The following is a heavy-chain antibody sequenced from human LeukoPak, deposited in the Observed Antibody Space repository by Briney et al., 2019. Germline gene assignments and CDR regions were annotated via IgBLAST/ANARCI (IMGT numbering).Heavy chain of an antibody. D-gene: IGHD7-27*01. CDR2: ISSNGDNT. CDR3: ARGSLYWGSGFDY. CDR1: GFTFSTYA. J-gene: IGHJ4*02. V-gene: IGHV3-64*01. Sequence: PGGSLRLSCAASGFTFSTYAMHWVRQAPGKGLEYVSAISSNGDNTYYANSVKGRFTISRDNSKNTLFLQMGNLRADDMAVYYCARGSLYWGSGFDYWGQGTLVTVSS.